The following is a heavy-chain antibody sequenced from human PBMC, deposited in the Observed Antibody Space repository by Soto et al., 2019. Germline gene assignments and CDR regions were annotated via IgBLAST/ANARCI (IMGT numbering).Heavy chain of an antibody. V-gene: IGHV4-34*01. J-gene: IGHJ4*02. D-gene: IGHD5-12*01. CDR3: ARAKDIVATITIDY. Sequence: SETLSLTCAVYGGSFSGYYWSWIRQPPGKGLEWIGEINHSGSTNYNPSLKSRVTISVDTSKNQFSLKLSSVTAADTAVYYCARAKDIVATITIDYWGQGTLVTVSS. CDR2: INHSGST. CDR1: GGSFSGYY.